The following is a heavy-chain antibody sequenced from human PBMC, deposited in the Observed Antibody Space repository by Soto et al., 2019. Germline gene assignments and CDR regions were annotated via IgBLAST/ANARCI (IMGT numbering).Heavy chain of an antibody. J-gene: IGHJ3*02. CDR2: IYWSGNT. D-gene: IGHD4-17*01. V-gene: IGHV4-31*03. Sequence: QVRLQESGPGLVKPSQTLSLTCRVSGDSTSRGGYYWSRIRQHPGKGLEWIGYIYWSGNTYFNPSLKSRVSISLGTSSNQFSLNLTSVTAADTAVYYCARGAADYGDAFDIWGQGTTVTVSS. CDR1: GDSTSRGGYY. CDR3: ARGAADYGDAFDI.